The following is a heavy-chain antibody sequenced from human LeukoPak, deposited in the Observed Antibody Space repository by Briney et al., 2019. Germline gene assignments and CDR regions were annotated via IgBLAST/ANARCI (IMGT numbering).Heavy chain of an antibody. CDR1: GFTFDDYA. J-gene: IGHJ2*01. CDR3: AKGDSSSWYWYFDL. CDR2: ISWNSGSI. V-gene: IGHV3-9*03. Sequence: GGSLRLSCAASGFTFDDYAMHWVRQAPGKGLEWASGISWNSGSIGYADSVKGRFTISRDNAKNSLYLQMNSLRAEDMALYYCAKGDSSSWYWYFDLWGRGTLVTVSS. D-gene: IGHD6-13*01.